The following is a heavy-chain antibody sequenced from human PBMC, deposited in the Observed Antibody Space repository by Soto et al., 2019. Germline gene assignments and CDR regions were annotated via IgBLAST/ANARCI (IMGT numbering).Heavy chain of an antibody. CDR1: GGSISSGGYS. CDR2: IYHSGST. CDR3: ARENVAAAANWFDP. J-gene: IGHJ5*02. V-gene: IGHV4-30-2*01. Sequence: SETLSLTCAASGGSISSGGYSWSWIRQPPGKGLEWIGYIYHSGSTYYNPSLKSRVTISVDRSKNQFSLKLSSVTAADTAVYYCARENVAAAANWFDPWGQGTLVTVSS. D-gene: IGHD6-13*01.